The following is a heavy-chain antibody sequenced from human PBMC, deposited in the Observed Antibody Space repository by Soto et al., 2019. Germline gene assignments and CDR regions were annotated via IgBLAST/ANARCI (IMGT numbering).Heavy chain of an antibody. V-gene: IGHV5-51*01. CDR1: GYSFTSYW. Sequence: GESLKISCKGSGYSFTSYWIGWVRQMPGKGLEWMGIIYPGDSDTRYSPSFQGQVTISADKSISTAYLQWSSLKASDTAMYYCAILEGQQLVRFYYYYYYMDVWGKGTTVTVS. CDR2: IYPGDSDT. CDR3: AILEGQQLVRFYYYYYYMDV. J-gene: IGHJ6*03. D-gene: IGHD6-13*01.